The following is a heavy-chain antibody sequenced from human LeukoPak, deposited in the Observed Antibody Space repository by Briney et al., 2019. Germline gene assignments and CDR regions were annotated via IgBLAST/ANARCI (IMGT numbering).Heavy chain of an antibody. D-gene: IGHD3-22*01. J-gene: IGHJ4*02. CDR2: IYHSGTT. CDR3: GRYYDSSGYSPISY. CDR1: SGSLSDYY. V-gene: IGHV4-59*01. Sequence: SETLSLTCTVSSGSLSDYYWNWIRQPPGKGLEWIGNIYHSGTTNHNPSLKSRVTISIDTSKKQFSLKLRSVTTADTAMYFCGRYYDSSGYSPISYWGQGILVTVFS.